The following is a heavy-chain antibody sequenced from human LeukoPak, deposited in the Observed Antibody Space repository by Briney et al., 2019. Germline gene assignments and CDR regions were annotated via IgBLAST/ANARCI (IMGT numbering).Heavy chain of an antibody. V-gene: IGHV1-69*01. Sequence: GSSVKVSCKASGGTFSSYAVSWVRQAPGQGLEWMGGIIPIFGTANYAQKFQGRVTITADESTSTAYMELSNLRSEDTAVYYCARDRPYYDILTGYYSTGARCFDYWGQGTLVTVSS. D-gene: IGHD3-9*01. CDR3: ARDRPYYDILTGYYSTGARCFDY. CDR2: IIPIFGTA. J-gene: IGHJ4*02. CDR1: GGTFSSYA.